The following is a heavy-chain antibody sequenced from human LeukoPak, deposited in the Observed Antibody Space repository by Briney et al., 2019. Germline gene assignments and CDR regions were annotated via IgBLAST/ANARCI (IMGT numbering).Heavy chain of an antibody. J-gene: IGHJ6*03. CDR2: INPNSGGT. D-gene: IGHD5-12*01. Sequence: ASVKVSCKASGYTFTGYYMHWVRQAPGQGLEWMGWINPNSGGTNYAQKFQGRVTMTRDTSISTAYMELSRLRSDDTAVYYCASNSRGYRLPNSYDMDVWGKGTTVTVSS. CDR3: ASNSRGYRLPNSYDMDV. CDR1: GYTFTGYY. V-gene: IGHV1-2*02.